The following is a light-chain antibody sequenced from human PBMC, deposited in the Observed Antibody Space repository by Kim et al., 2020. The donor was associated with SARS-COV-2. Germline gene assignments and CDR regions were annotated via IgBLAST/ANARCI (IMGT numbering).Light chain of an antibody. V-gene: IGLV3-19*01. CDR2: GKN. CDR3: NSRDNNDNVL. CDR1: SLRTYY. Sequence: VALGQTVRITCKGDSLRTYYTTWFQQKPGQAPIVVFYGKNNRPSWIPDRFSGSSSGNTASLTITATQAGDEADYYCNSRDNNDNVLFGGGTRLTVL. J-gene: IGLJ2*01.